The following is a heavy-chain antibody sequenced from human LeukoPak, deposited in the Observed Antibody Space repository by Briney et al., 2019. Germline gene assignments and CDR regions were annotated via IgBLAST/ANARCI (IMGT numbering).Heavy chain of an antibody. Sequence: SGGSLRLSCAASGFTFSSYWMHWVRQAPGKGLEWVSSISTSSSYIYYADSVKGRFTISRDNAKNSLYLQMNSLRAEDTAVYYCARIAPCSGGSCHWDYWGQGTLVTVSS. V-gene: IGHV3-21*01. D-gene: IGHD2-15*01. J-gene: IGHJ4*02. CDR2: ISTSSSYI. CDR1: GFTFSSYW. CDR3: ARIAPCSGGSCHWDY.